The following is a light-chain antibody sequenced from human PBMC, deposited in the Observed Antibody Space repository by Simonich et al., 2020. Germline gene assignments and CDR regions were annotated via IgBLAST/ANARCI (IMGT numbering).Light chain of an antibody. J-gene: IGKJ4*01. CDR2: KAS. CDR3: QQYNSYSLT. Sequence: DIQMTQSPSTLSASLGDRVTITCRASQSISRGLAWYKQKPGKAPKLLIYKASSLESGVPSRFSGSGSGTEFTLTISSLQPDDFATYYCQQYNSYSLTFGGGTKVEIK. V-gene: IGKV1-5*03. CDR1: QSISRG.